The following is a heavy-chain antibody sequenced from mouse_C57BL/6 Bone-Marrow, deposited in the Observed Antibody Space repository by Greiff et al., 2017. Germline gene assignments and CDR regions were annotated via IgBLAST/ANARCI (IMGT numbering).Heavy chain of an antibody. V-gene: IGHV1-54*01. Sequence: VQLQQSGAELVRPGTSVKVSCKASGYAFTNYLIEWVKQRPGQGLEWIGVINPGSGGTNYNEKFKGKATLTADKSSSTAYMQLSSLTSEDSAVYFCASRAPIYVDYWGQGTSVTVSS. D-gene: IGHD1-1*01. J-gene: IGHJ4*01. CDR1: GYAFTNYL. CDR3: ASRAPIYVDY. CDR2: INPGSGGT.